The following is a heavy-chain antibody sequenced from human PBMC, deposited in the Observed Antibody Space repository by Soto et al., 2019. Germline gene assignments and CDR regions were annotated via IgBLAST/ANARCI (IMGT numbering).Heavy chain of an antibody. D-gene: IGHD4-17*01. CDR1: GFTFDDYA. CDR2: ISWNSGSI. Sequence: EVQLVESGGGLVQPGRSLRLSCAASGFTFDDYAMHWVRQAPGKGLEWVSGISWNSGSIGYADSVKGRFTISRDNAKNSLYLQMNSLRAEDTALYYCATISTVTEGLDQFDYWGQGTLVTVSS. V-gene: IGHV3-9*01. J-gene: IGHJ4*02. CDR3: ATISTVTEGLDQFDY.